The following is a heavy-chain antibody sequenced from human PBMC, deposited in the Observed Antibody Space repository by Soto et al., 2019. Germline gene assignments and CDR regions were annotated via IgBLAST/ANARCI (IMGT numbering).Heavy chain of an antibody. CDR1: GGSISSRNW. CDR2: INHSGST. V-gene: IGHV4-4*02. J-gene: IGHJ6*02. CDR3: ARGRHSYYYYYGMDV. Sequence: PSETMSLTCAVSGGSISSRNWWSWVRQPPGKGLEWIGEINHSGSTNYNPSLKSRVTISVDTSKNQFSLKLSSVTAADTAVYYCARGRHSYYYYYGMDVWGQGTTVTVSS.